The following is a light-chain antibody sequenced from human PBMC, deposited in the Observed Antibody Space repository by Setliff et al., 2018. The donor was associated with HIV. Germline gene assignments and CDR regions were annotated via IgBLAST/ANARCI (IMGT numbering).Light chain of an antibody. CDR1: STDVGNYNL. CDR3: SSYTSIYTYV. J-gene: IGLJ1*01. V-gene: IGLV2-14*02. Sequence: QSVLAQPASVSGSPGQSITISCTGTSTDVGNYNLVSWYQQHPGKAPKLIIYEVSNRPSGVSNRFSGSKSGNTASLTISGLQAEDEADYYCSSYTSIYTYVFGTGTKVTVL. CDR2: EVS.